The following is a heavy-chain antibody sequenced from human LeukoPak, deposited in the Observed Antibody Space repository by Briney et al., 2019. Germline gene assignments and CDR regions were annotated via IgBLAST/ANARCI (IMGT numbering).Heavy chain of an antibody. J-gene: IGHJ4*02. D-gene: IGHD3-16*02. V-gene: IGHV1-18*01. CDR2: ISAYNGNT. Sequence: EASVKVSCTASGYTFTSYGISWVRQAPGQGLEWMGWISAYNGNTTYAQKLQGRVTMTTDTSTSTAYMELRSLRSDNTAVYYCARTYDYVWGSYRSLDYWGQGPLVTVSS. CDR1: GYTFTSYG. CDR3: ARTYDYVWGSYRSLDY.